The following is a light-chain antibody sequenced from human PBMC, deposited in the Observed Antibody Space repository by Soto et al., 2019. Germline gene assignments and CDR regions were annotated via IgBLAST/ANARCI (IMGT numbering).Light chain of an antibody. Sequence: VVSLSVATLSLSKGERATLSCRASLSVSSYLAWYQQKPGQAPRLLIYDASYRATGIPARFIGSGSGTDFTLTISRLEPEDFAVYYSQQYGSSGTFGQGTNVDIK. CDR1: LSVSSY. CDR2: DAS. J-gene: IGKJ1*01. V-gene: IGKV3-11*01. CDR3: QQYGSSGT.